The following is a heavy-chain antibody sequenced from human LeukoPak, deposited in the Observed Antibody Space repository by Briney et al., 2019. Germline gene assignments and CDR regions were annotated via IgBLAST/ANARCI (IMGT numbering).Heavy chain of an antibody. CDR2: ISSGA. V-gene: IGHV3-21*03. Sequence: PGGSLRLSCAASAFTFSDYSMNWVRQAPGKGLEWVSSISSGAYSADSVKGRFTISRDNAKNSLYLQMNSLRAEDTAVYYCARGRGDYGSSYMDVWGKGTTVTVSS. CDR1: AFTFSDYS. J-gene: IGHJ6*03. D-gene: IGHD4-17*01. CDR3: ARGRGDYGSSYMDV.